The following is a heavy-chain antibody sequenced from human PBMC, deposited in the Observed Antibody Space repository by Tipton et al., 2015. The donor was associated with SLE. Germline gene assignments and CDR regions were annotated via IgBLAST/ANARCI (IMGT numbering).Heavy chain of an antibody. CDR3: ATGGGSQAY. D-gene: IGHD4-23*01. CDR1: GGTFSSYG. Sequence: QLVQSGAEVKKPGSSVKVSCKAAGGTFSSYGVSWVRQAPGQGLEWMGGTIPIFGTSNYAQKFQGRVTMTRNTSISTAYMELSSLRSEDTAVYYCATGGGSQAYWGQGTLVTVSS. V-gene: IGHV1-69*06. J-gene: IGHJ4*02. CDR2: TIPIFGTS.